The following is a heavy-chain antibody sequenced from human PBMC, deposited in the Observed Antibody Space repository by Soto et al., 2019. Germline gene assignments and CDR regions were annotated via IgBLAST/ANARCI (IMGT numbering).Heavy chain of an antibody. CDR2: ISPSTSHI. D-gene: IGHD2-15*01. CDR3: SGCSGGACHQSYGMDV. Sequence: EVHLVESGGGLVKPGGSLRLSCAVSGFTFSSCTMNWVRQAPGKGLEWVSSISPSTSHIYYADSVKGRFTISRDNAKNSLFLQMNSLRAEDTAVYYCSGCSGGACHQSYGMDVWGQGTKVTVSS. J-gene: IGHJ6*02. CDR1: GFTFSSCT. V-gene: IGHV3-21*01.